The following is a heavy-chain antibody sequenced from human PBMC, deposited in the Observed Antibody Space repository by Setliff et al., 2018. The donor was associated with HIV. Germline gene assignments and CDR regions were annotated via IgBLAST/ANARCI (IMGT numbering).Heavy chain of an antibody. CDR1: GYSISSDYY. D-gene: IGHD3-22*01. CDR3: ARGSSSGTDLAVL. J-gene: IGHJ4*02. CDR2: IHHTGRT. V-gene: IGHV4-38-2*01. Sequence: PSETLSLTCAVSGYSISSDYYWGWIRQPPGKGLEWIGSIHHTGRTYYNPSLKNRITISLDTSKNQYSLKLTSVTAADTAVYYCARGSSSGTDLAVLWGQGTLVTV.